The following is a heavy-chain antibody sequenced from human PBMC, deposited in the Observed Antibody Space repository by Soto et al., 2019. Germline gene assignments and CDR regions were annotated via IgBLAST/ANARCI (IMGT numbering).Heavy chain of an antibody. CDR1: GGSVSSNSSA. CDR2: TYYRSKWYN. CDR3: ARSYYYGSGSYYFDY. V-gene: IGHV6-1*01. J-gene: IGHJ4*02. D-gene: IGHD3-10*01. Sequence: SPTLSLSYAICGGSVSSNSSAWNWIRQSPSRGLEWLGRTYYRSKWYNDYAVSVKSRITINPDTSKNQFSLQLNSVTPEDTAVYYCARSYYYGSGSYYFDYWGQGTLVTVSS.